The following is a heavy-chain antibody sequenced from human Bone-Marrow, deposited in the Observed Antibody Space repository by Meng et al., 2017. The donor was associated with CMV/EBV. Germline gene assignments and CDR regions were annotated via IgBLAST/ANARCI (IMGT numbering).Heavy chain of an antibody. Sequence: GESLKISCAASGFTFSSYSMNWVRQAPEKGLEWVSSISSSSSYIYYADSVKGRFTISRDNATNSLYMQMNSLRDEDTAVYYCANKGYCSSTSCSYAFDIWGQATTVTVSS. D-gene: IGHD2-2*01. J-gene: IGHJ3*02. CDR3: ANKGYCSSTSCSYAFDI. V-gene: IGHV3-21*01. CDR2: ISSSSSYI. CDR1: GFTFSSYS.